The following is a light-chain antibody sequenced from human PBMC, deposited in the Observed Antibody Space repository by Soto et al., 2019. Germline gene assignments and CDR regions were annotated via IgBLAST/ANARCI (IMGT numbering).Light chain of an antibody. J-gene: IGKJ1*01. V-gene: IGKV3-20*01. Sequence: EIVLTQSPGTLSLSPGERATLSCRASQSVSSSYLAWYQQKPGQAPRLLIYGASSRDTGIPDRFSGSGSGTDFARTINRLEPEEFTVYYCQQYGSSPVRKWTFGQGTKVEIK. CDR2: GAS. CDR1: QSVSSSY. CDR3: QQYGSSPVRKWT.